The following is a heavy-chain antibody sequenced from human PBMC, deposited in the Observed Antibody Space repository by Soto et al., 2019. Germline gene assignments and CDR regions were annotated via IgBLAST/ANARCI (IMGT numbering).Heavy chain of an antibody. Sequence: PGGSLRLSCAASGFTFSSYAMSWVRQAPGKGLEWVSAISGSGGSTYYADSVKGRFTISRDNSKNTLYLQMNSLRAEDTAVYYCAKGARVTMIVVVITAPYYFDYWGQGTLVTVSS. CDR2: ISGSGGST. V-gene: IGHV3-23*01. J-gene: IGHJ4*02. D-gene: IGHD3-22*01. CDR1: GFTFSSYA. CDR3: AKGARVTMIVVVITAPYYFDY.